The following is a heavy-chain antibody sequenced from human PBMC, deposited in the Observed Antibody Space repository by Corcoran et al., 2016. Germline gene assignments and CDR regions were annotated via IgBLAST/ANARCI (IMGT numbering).Heavy chain of an antibody. V-gene: IGHV3-74*01. Sequence: EVQLVESGGGLVQPGGSLRLSCAASGFTFSSYWMHWVRQAPGKGLVWVSRINSDGSSTSYADSVKGRFTISRDNAKNTLYLQMNSLRAEDTAVYYCARFRHYGDYRDAFDIWGQGTMFTVSS. J-gene: IGHJ3*02. CDR3: ARFRHYGDYRDAFDI. CDR2: INSDGSST. D-gene: IGHD4-17*01. CDR1: GFTFSSYW.